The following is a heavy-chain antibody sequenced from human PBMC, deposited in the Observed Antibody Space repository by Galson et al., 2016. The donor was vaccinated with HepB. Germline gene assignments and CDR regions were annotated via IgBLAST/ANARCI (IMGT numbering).Heavy chain of an antibody. CDR3: ARGSTGWNGFDP. CDR1: GGSISTSGYY. J-gene: IGHJ5*02. Sequence: TLSLTCTVSGGSISTSGYYWGWIRQPPGKGLEWIASIFYSGSTYYNPSLKSRVTMYIDPSKSQFSLKLSTVTAADAGIYYCARGSTGWNGFDPWGQGTLVTVSS. D-gene: IGHD6-19*01. V-gene: IGHV4-39*01. CDR2: IFYSGST.